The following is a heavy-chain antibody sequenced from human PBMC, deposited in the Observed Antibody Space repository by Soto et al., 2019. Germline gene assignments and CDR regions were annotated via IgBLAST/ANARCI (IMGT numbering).Heavy chain of an antibody. J-gene: IGHJ4*02. Sequence: QVQLVQSGAEVKKPGSSVKVSCKASGGTFSSYAIDWVREAPGQGLEWMGGTIPIFGTADYAQKFQGRVTIPADESASTAYMERSSLRSEDTAVYYCARGQTGGGWGYYFAYWGQGTLVTVSS. D-gene: IGHD3-16*01. V-gene: IGHV1-69*12. CDR3: ARGQTGGGWGYYFAY. CDR1: GGTFSSYA. CDR2: TIPIFGTA.